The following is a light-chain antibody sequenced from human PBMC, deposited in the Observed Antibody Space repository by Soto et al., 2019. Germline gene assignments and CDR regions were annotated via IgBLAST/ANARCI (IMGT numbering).Light chain of an antibody. Sequence: SASVGDRVTITCQASQDIAGYLAWYQHKPGRTPELLIHGASRLQSGVPARFSGSGSGTDFTLSINSLQPEDFATYYCQQAYSFPITFGQGTRLEIK. CDR2: GAS. V-gene: IGKV1D-12*01. J-gene: IGKJ5*01. CDR3: QQAYSFPIT. CDR1: QDIAGY.